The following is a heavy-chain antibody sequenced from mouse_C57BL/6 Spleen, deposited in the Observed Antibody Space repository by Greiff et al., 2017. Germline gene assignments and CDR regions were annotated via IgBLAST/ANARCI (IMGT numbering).Heavy chain of an antibody. CDR3: ASYYYGSYYFDY. J-gene: IGHJ2*01. D-gene: IGHD1-1*01. V-gene: IGHV1-26*01. CDR1: GYTFTDYY. CDR2: INPNNGGT. Sequence: QLQQSGPELVKPGASVKISCKASGYTFTDYYMNWVKQSHGKSLEWIGDINPNNGGTSYNQKFKGKATLTVDKSSSTAYMELRSLTSEDSAVYYCASYYYGSYYFDYWGQGTTLTVSS.